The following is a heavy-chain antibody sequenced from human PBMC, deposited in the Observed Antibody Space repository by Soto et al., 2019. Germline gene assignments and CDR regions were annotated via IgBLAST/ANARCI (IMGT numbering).Heavy chain of an antibody. D-gene: IGHD3-22*01. CDR3: ARGSEYYYDSSGYYIWWFDP. CDR1: GGSISSYY. V-gene: IGHV4-59*01. CDR2: IYYSGST. J-gene: IGHJ5*02. Sequence: SETLSLTCTVSGGSISSYYWSWIRQPPGKGLEWIGYIYYSGSTNYNPSLKSRVTISVDTSKNQFSLKLSSVTAADTAVYYCARGSEYYYDSSGYYIWWFDPWGQGTLVTVS.